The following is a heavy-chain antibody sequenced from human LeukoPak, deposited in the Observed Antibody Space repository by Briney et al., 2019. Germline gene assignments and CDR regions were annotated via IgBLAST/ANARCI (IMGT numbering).Heavy chain of an antibody. CDR1: GYTFTGYY. D-gene: IGHD3-9*01. V-gene: IGHV1-2*02. CDR2: INPNSGGT. J-gene: IGHJ6*03. CDR3: ARDGYDILTGYQAYYYYYMDV. Sequence: ASVKVSCKASGYTFTGYYMHWVRQAPGQGLEWMGWINPNSGGTNYAQKFQGRVTMTRDTSISTAYMELSRLRSDDTAVYYCARDGYDILTGYQAYYYYYMDVWGKGTTVTISS.